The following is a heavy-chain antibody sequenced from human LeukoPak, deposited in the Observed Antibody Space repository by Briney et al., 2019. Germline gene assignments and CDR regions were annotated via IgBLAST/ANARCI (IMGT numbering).Heavy chain of an antibody. J-gene: IGHJ4*02. CDR3: ARERSRYSSSFYTY. Sequence: GGSLRLSCAASGFTFSSYAMHWVRQAPGKGLEWVAVISYDGSNKYYADSVKGRFTISRDNSKNTLYLQMNSLRAEDTAVYYCARERSRYSSSFYTYWGQGTLVTVSS. CDR2: ISYDGSNK. V-gene: IGHV3-30-3*01. D-gene: IGHD6-6*01. CDR1: GFTFSSYA.